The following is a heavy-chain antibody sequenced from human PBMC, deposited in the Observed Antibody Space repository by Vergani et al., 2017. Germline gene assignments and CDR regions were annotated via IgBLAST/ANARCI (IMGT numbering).Heavy chain of an antibody. J-gene: IGHJ5*02. CDR3: ARGRKYDFWSGYFEVLLGRRFDP. CDR1: GGSFSGYY. V-gene: IGHV4-34*01. D-gene: IGHD3-3*01. Sequence: QVQLQQWGAGLLKPSETLSLTCAVYGGSFSGYYWSWIRQPPGKGLEWIGEINHSGSTNYNPSLKSRVTISVDTSKNQFSLKLSYVTAADTAVYYCARGRKYDFWSGYFEVLLGRRFDPWGQGTLVTVSS. CDR2: INHSGST.